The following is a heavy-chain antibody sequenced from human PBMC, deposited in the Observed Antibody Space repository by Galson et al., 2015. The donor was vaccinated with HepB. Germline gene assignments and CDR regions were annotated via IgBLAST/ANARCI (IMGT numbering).Heavy chain of an antibody. CDR2: IKQDGSEK. D-gene: IGHD5-24*01. J-gene: IGHJ6*03. CDR1: GFTFSSYW. V-gene: IGHV3-7*03. Sequence: SLRLSCAASGFTFSSYWMSWVRQAPGKGLEWVANIKQDGSEKYYVDSVKGRFTISRDNAKNSLYLQMNNLRAEDTAVYYCARGDGDYYYYYYMDVWGKGTTVTVSS. CDR3: ARGDGDYYYYYYMDV.